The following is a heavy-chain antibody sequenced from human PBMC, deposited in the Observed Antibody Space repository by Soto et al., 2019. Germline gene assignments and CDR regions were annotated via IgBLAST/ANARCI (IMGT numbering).Heavy chain of an antibody. Sequence: QVQLVQSGAEVKKPGSSVKVSCKASGGTFSSYAISWVRQAPGQGLEWMGGVIPIFGTANYAQKFQGRVTIFADKSSSAAYLELSSLRTEHTVVYYCARDWVTTHRNCFDYWCQGTLVTASS. CDR1: GGTFSSYA. V-gene: IGHV1-69*06. J-gene: IGHJ4*02. D-gene: IGHD4-17*01. CDR2: VIPIFGTA. CDR3: ARDWVTTHRNCFDY.